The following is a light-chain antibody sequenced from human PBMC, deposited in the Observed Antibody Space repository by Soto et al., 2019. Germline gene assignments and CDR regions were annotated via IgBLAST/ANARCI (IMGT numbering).Light chain of an antibody. Sequence: EIVLTQSPATLSVSPGDRVTLSCRASQSVAINLAWYQQKAGQAPRLLVYGASTKATDMPGRFSGRGSGTEFTLTINNLQSEDFAVYYCQQYRNWPRTFGQGTKVDI. CDR3: QQYRNWPRT. CDR2: GAS. V-gene: IGKV3-15*01. CDR1: QSVAIN. J-gene: IGKJ1*01.